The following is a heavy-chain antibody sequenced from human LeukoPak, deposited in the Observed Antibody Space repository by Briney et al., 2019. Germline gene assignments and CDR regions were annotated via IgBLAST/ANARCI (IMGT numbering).Heavy chain of an antibody. V-gene: IGHV1-18*01. J-gene: IGHJ6*02. CDR2: ISAYNGNT. CDR1: GYTFTSYG. D-gene: IGHD6-6*01. Sequence: GASVKVSCKASGYTFTSYGISWVRQAPGQGLEWMGWISAYNGNTNYAQKLQGRVTTTTDTSTSTAYMELRSLRSDDTAVYYCATFSSSSYYYYYGMDVWGQGTTVTVSS. CDR3: ATFSSSSYYYYYGMDV.